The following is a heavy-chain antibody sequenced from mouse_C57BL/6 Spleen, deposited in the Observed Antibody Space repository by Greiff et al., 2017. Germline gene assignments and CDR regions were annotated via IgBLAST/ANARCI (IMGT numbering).Heavy chain of an antibody. Sequence: QVQLQQPGTELVKPGASVKLSCKASGYTFTSYWMHWVKQRPGQGLEWIGNINPSNGGTNYNEKFKSKATLTVDKSSSTAYMQLSSLTSEDSAVYDGARGYGRYGSEAWFAYWGQGTMLTVSA. V-gene: IGHV1-53*01. CDR2: INPSNGGT. CDR1: GYTFTSYW. J-gene: IGHJ3*01. CDR3: ARGYGRYGSEAWFAY. D-gene: IGHD1-1*01.